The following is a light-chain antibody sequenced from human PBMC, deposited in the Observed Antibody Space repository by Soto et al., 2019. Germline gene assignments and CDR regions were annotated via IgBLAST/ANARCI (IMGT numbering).Light chain of an antibody. J-gene: IGKJ2*01. Sequence: EIVMTQSPVALSVSPGESAALSCRASQSVGRNFAWYQQRPGQAPRVLIYGTSTRATGVPARFSGSGSGTDFTLTISSLQSEDFAAYYCQQYNKCPYTFGQGTRLEIK. CDR1: QSVGRN. CDR2: GTS. CDR3: QQYNKCPYT. V-gene: IGKV3-15*01.